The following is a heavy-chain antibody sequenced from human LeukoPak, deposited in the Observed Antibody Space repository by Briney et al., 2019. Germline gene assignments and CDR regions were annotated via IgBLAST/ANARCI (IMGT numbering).Heavy chain of an antibody. V-gene: IGHV4-39*01. D-gene: IGHD3-10*01. CDR3: ARHSSRRGYGSGSYNFDY. CDR2: IYYSGST. CDR1: GVSISSSSYY. J-gene: IGHJ4*02. Sequence: SETLSLTCTVSGVSISSSSYYWGWIRQPPGQGLEWIGSIYYSGSTYYNPSLKSRVTISVDTSKNQFSLKLSSVTAADTAVYYCARHSSRRGYGSGSYNFDYWGQGTLVTVSS.